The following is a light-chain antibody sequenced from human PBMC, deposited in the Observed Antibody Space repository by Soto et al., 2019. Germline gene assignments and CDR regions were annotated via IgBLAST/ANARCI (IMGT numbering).Light chain of an antibody. CDR1: SSDVGGYNY. J-gene: IGLJ1*01. Sequence: QSVLTQRASVSGSPGQSITISCTGTSSDVGGYNYVSWYQQHPGKAPKLMIYEVSNRPSGVSNRFSGSKSGNTASLTISGLQAEDEADYYCCSYTSSSTLYVFGTGTKVTVL. CDR3: CSYTSSSTLYV. V-gene: IGLV2-14*01. CDR2: EVS.